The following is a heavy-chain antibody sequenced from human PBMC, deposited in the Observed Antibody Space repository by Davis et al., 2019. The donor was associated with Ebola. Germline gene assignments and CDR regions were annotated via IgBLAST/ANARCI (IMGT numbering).Heavy chain of an antibody. CDR2: IWYVGSNK. CDR3: ARDPLYSSSWYWYFDL. J-gene: IGHJ2*01. Sequence: GGSLRLSCAASGFTLSIYCMHWVRQAQGKGLEWVAVIWYVGSNKYYADSVKGRFTISRDNSKNTLYLQMNSLRAEDTAVYYCARDPLYSSSWYWYFDLWGRGTLVTLSS. CDR1: GFTLSIYC. V-gene: IGHV3-33*01. D-gene: IGHD6-13*01.